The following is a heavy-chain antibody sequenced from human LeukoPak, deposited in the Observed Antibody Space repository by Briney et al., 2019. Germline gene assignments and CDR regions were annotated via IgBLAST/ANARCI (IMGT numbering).Heavy chain of an antibody. CDR1: GYTLTELS. CDR3: VTLGWFGEAYGMDV. Sequence: GASAKVSCKVSGYTLTELSIHWVRQAPGKGLERMGGFDPEDGETIYAQKFQGRVTMTEDTSTDTAYMELSSLRSEDTAVYYCVTLGWFGEAYGMDVWGQGTTVTVSS. V-gene: IGHV1-24*01. D-gene: IGHD3-10*01. CDR2: FDPEDGET. J-gene: IGHJ6*02.